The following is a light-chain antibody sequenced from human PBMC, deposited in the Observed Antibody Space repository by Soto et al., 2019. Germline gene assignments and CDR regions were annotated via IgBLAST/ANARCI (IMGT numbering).Light chain of an antibody. V-gene: IGKV1-5*01. CDR1: QGVTTN. J-gene: IGKJ5*01. CDR3: QQYNSFSLIT. Sequence: MTQSPATLSVSPGERATLSCRAGQGVTTNLAWYQQKPGKAPKILISDASILESGVPSRFSGTGSGTEFTLTISSLQPDDFATYFCQQYNSFSLITFGQGTRLEIK. CDR2: DAS.